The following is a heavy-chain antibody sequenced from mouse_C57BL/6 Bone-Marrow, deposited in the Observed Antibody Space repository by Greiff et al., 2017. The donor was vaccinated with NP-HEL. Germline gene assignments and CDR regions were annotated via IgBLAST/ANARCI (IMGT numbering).Heavy chain of an antibody. CDR2: INPNNGGT. CDR1: GYTFTDYN. Sequence: EVQLQQSGPELVKPGASVKISCKASGYTFTDYNMDWVKQSPGKSLEWIGDINPNNGGTIYNQKFKGKDTLTVDKSSSTAYMQLRSLTSEDTAVYDCERCASDGYCVRYGMDYWGQGTSVTVSS. CDR3: ERCASDGYCVRYGMDY. J-gene: IGHJ4*01. V-gene: IGHV1-18*01. D-gene: IGHD2-3*01.